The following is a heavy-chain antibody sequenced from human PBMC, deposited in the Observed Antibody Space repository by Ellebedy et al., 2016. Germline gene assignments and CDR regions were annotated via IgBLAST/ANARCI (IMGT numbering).Heavy chain of an antibody. CDR2: ISWNSGSI. J-gene: IGHJ5*02. CDR1: GFTFDDYA. V-gene: IGHV3-9*01. CDR3: AKDQQQLVSGDWFDP. Sequence: SLKISXAASGFTFDDYAMHWVRQAPGKGLEWVSGISWNSGSIGYADSVKGRFTISRDNSKNTLYLQMNSLRAEDTAVYYCAKDQQQLVSGDWFDPWGQGTLVTVSS. D-gene: IGHD6-13*01.